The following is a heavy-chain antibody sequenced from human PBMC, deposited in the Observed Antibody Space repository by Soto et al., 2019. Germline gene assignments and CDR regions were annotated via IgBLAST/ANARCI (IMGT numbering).Heavy chain of an antibody. D-gene: IGHD7-27*01. CDR1: GGSISNVNYC. J-gene: IGHJ4*02. CDR2: IYNGGST. CDR3: ARGPSGDKVDY. V-gene: IGHV4-30-4*01. Sequence: QVQLQESGPGLVKPSETLSLTCTVSGGSISNVNYCWSWIRQSPDKGLEWIGHIYNGGSTYNNPSLKXRXPXSXXTSKNQCSLTVSPVSAADTAVSYCARGPSGDKVDYWGQGTLVTVSS.